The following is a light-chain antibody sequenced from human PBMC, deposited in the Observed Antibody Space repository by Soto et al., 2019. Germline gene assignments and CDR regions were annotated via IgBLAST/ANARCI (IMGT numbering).Light chain of an antibody. V-gene: IGLV1-44*01. CDR1: SSNIGSNP. J-gene: IGLJ3*02. CDR3: AAWDDSLNGWV. Sequence: QSVLTQPPSASGTPGQRVTISCSGSSSNIGSNPVNWYQQLPGTAPKLLIYNSNQRPSGVPDRFSGSKSGTSASLAISGLQPEDEADCYCAAWDDSLNGWVFGAGTKVTVL. CDR2: NSN.